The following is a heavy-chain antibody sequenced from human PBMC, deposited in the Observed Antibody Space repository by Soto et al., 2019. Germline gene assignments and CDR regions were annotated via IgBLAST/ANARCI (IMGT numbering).Heavy chain of an antibody. V-gene: IGHV3-7*01. Sequence: EVQLVESGGGLVQPGGSLRLSCAASGFTFSNYWMNWVRQAPGKGLEWVANIKEDGSEKYHVDSVKGRFTISRDSTKNSLYLQMNSLRAEDTAVFYCATASRSGFTGYALNYWGQGTLVTVSS. J-gene: IGHJ4*02. CDR2: IKEDGSEK. CDR1: GFTFSNYW. CDR3: ATASRSGFTGYALNY. D-gene: IGHD5-12*01.